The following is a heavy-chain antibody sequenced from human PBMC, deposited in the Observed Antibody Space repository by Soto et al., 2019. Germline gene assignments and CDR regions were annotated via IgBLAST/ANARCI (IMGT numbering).Heavy chain of an antibody. Sequence: NPSETLSLTCTVSGGFIRSSRDYWGWIRQPPGKGLEWIGNIYYSGSTYYNPSLKSRVTISVDTSKNQFSLKLSSVTAADTAVYYCARGLDLIPYDYYFDYWGQGTLVTVSS. V-gene: IGHV4-39*07. CDR2: IYYSGST. J-gene: IGHJ4*02. D-gene: IGHD2-21*01. CDR1: GGFIRSSRDY. CDR3: ARGLDLIPYDYYFDY.